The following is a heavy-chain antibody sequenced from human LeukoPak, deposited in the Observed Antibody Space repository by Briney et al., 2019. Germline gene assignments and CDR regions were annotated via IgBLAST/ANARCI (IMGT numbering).Heavy chain of an antibody. CDR3: ARQDGSWVGDLGGWFDF. J-gene: IGHJ5*01. V-gene: IGHV4-4*09. D-gene: IGHD3-10*01. Sequence: PSETLSLTCTVSGTSISRHYWSWLRQSAGLGLEWLGYISTTGSTTYNPSLEGRVTMSEDTSQNQLSLTLSSVTAADTAVYFCARQDGSWVGDLGGWFDFWGQGIKVTVSS. CDR2: ISTTGST. CDR1: GTSISRHY.